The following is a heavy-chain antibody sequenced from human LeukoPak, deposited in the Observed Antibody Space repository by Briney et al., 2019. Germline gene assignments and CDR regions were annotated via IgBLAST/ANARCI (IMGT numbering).Heavy chain of an antibody. D-gene: IGHD1-7*01. V-gene: IGHV3-30-3*01. J-gene: IGHJ4*02. CDR2: ISDDGSRK. Sequence: GGSLRLSCAASGSTFSSYAMHWVRQAPGKGLEWVAVISDDGSRKYYTDSVKGRFTISRDNSKNTLYLQMNSLRAEGTAVYYCAREAGTGTTDFDYWGQGTQVTVSS. CDR3: AREAGTGTTDFDY. CDR1: GSTFSSYA.